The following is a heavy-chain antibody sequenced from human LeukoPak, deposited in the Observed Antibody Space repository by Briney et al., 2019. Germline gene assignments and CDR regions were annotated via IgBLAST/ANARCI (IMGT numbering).Heavy chain of an antibody. CDR3: ARNPGHHDAFDF. J-gene: IGHJ3*01. CDR2: ISXSXKNI. Sequence: GGSXRLSCAAXGXXXXXXXXXXVXXXXXXXXXXVXYISXSXKNIXYADSVKXRFTISRDNAKNSLYLQVNSLRAEDTAVYYCARNPGHHDAFDFWGQGTMVTVSS. V-gene: IGHV3-48*03. CDR1: GXXXXXXX.